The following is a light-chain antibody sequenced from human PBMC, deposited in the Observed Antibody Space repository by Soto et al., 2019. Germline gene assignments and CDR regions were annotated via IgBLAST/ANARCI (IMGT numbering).Light chain of an antibody. CDR1: QSINNR. V-gene: IGKV1-5*01. J-gene: IGKJ1*01. CDR2: DAS. Sequence: IQMTQSPFTLSASIGDRVTITCLASQSINNRLAWHQQKPGKAPKVLIYDASNLKSGVPSRFSGSGSGTEFTLTISSLQPDDFATYYCQQYYGYPWTFAQGTKVDIK. CDR3: QQYYGYPWT.